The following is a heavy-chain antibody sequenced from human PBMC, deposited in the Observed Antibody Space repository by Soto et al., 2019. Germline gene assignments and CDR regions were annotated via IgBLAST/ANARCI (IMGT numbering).Heavy chain of an antibody. CDR2: ISYDGTTK. CDR1: GFTFSTHA. V-gene: IGHV3-30-3*01. J-gene: IGHJ5*02. CDR3: ARDWRTAGTTGWFDP. D-gene: IGHD6-13*01. Sequence: QEQVVESGGGVVHPGRSLRLSCAASGFTFSTHAMHWVRQAPGRGLEWVAIISYDGTTKDYADSVKGRLTISSDNSKNAVYLQMNSLRSEDAALYYCARDWRTAGTTGWFDPWGQGTLVTVSS.